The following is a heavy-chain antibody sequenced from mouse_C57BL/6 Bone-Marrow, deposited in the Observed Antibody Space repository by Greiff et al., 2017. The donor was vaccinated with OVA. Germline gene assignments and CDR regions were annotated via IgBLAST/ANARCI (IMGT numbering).Heavy chain of an antibody. CDR1: GYTFTSYW. D-gene: IGHD1-1*01. J-gene: IGHJ1*03. CDR3: ARYCGGSYDWYFDV. V-gene: IGHV1-64*01. Sequence: VQLQQPGAELVKPGASVKLSCKASGYTFTSYWMHWVKQRPGQGLEWIGMIHPNSGSTNYNEKFKSKATLTVDKSSSTAYMQLSSLTSEDSAVYYCARYCGGSYDWYFDVWGTGTTVTVSS. CDR2: IHPNSGST.